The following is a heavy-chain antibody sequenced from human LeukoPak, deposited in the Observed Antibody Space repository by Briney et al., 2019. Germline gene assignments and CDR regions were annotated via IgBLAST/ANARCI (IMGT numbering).Heavy chain of an antibody. D-gene: IGHD5-18*01. V-gene: IGHV3-9*01. CDR2: ISWNSGSI. CDR1: GFTFDDYA. J-gene: IGHJ4*02. CDR3: TKDMGTAMPIDFDY. Sequence: GRSLRLSCAASGFTFDDYAMHWVRQAPGKGLEWVSGISWNSGSIGYADSAKGRFTISRDNAKNSLYLQMNSLRAEDTALYYCTKDMGTAMPIDFDYWGQGTLVTVSS.